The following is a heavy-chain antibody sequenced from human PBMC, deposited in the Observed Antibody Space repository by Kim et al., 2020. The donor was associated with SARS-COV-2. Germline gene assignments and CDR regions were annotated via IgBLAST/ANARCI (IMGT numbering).Heavy chain of an antibody. Sequence: ASVKVSCKASGYTFTSYAMHWVRQAPGQRLEWMGWINAGNGNTKYSQKFQGRVTITRDTSASTAYMELSSLRSEDTAVYYCAREVGLVPAARMDAYYYYGMDVWGQGTTVTVSS. CDR3: AREVGLVPAARMDAYYYYGMDV. V-gene: IGHV1-3*01. CDR2: INAGNGNT. CDR1: GYTFTSYA. J-gene: IGHJ6*02. D-gene: IGHD2-2*01.